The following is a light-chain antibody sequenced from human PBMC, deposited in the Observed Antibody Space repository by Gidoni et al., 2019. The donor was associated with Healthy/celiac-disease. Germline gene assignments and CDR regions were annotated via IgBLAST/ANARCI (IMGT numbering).Light chain of an antibody. J-gene: IGKJ1*01. Sequence: EIVLTQSPGTLSWSPGERATLSCRASQSVSSSYLAWYQQKPGQAPRLLIYGASSRATGIPDRFSGSGSGTDFTLTISRLEPEDFAVYYCQQYGSSPGTFXQXTKVEIK. CDR3: QQYGSSPGT. CDR2: GAS. CDR1: QSVSSSY. V-gene: IGKV3-20*01.